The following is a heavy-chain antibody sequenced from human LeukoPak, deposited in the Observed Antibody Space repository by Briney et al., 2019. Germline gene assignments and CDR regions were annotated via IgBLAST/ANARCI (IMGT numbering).Heavy chain of an antibody. CDR3: ARDGYSGYHWLS. V-gene: IGHV3-53*01. D-gene: IGHD5-12*01. J-gene: IGHJ4*02. Sequence: GGSLRLSCAASGFTVSTNYMSWVRQPPGKGLEWVSVIYSGGSTYYADSVKGRFTISRDNSKNTLHLQMNNVRAEDTAVYYCARDGYSGYHWLSWGQGTLVTVSS. CDR1: GFTVSTNY. CDR2: IYSGGST.